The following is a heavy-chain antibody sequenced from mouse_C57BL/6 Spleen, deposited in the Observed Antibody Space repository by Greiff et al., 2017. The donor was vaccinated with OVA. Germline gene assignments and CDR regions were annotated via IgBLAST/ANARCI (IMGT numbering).Heavy chain of an antibody. CDR2: IDPETGGT. D-gene: IGHD2-1*01. CDR1: GYTFTDYE. CDR3: TGGNYEDY. Sequence: VQLQESGAELVRPGASVTLSCKASGYTFTDYEMHWVKQTPVHGLEWIGAIDPETGGTAYNQKFKGKAILTADKSSSTAYMELRSLTSEDSAVYYCTGGNYEDYWGQGTTLTVSS. J-gene: IGHJ2*01. V-gene: IGHV1-15*01.